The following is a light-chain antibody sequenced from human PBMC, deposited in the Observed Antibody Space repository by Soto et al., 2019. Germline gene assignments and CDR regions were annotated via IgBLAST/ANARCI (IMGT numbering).Light chain of an antibody. CDR1: QGIRNG. Sequence: DIQMTQSPSSLSASIGDRVTITCRASQGIRNGLGWYQQKPGKAPKRLIYAASSLESGVPSRFSDSGSGTEFTLTISSLQPEDFATYYCLQYNSYPQTFGQGTKVEIK. V-gene: IGKV1-17*01. CDR2: AAS. CDR3: LQYNSYPQT. J-gene: IGKJ1*01.